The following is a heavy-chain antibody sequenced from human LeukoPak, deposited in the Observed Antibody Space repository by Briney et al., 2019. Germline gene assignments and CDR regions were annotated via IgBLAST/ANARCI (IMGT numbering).Heavy chain of an antibody. D-gene: IGHD6-25*01. V-gene: IGHV3-66*01. CDR1: GFTVSSNY. CDR2: IYSGGST. CDR3: ARAAANYGMDV. Sequence: GGSLRLSCAASGFTVSSNYMSWVRQAPGKGLEWVSVIYSGGSTYYADSVKGRFTISRDNSKNTLYLQMNSLRAEDTAVYYCARAAANYGMDVWGQGTTVTVSS. J-gene: IGHJ6*02.